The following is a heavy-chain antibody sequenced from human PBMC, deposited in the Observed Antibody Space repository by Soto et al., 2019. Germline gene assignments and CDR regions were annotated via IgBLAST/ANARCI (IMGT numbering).Heavy chain of an antibody. V-gene: IGHV4-39*01. Sequence: SETLSLTCTVSGGSISSSSYYWGWIRQPPGKGLEWIGSIYYSGSTYYNPSLKSRVTISVDTSKNQFSLKLSSVTAADTAVYYCARHHPASIGVVMYNWFDPWGQGTLVTVSS. J-gene: IGHJ5*02. CDR2: IYYSGST. CDR1: GGSISSSSYY. CDR3: ARHHPASIGVVMYNWFDP. D-gene: IGHD3-3*01.